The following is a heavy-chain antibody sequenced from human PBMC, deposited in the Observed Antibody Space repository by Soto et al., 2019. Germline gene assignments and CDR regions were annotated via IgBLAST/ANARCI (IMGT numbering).Heavy chain of an antibody. CDR1: GFTFSSYA. Sequence: EVQLVESRGGVVQPGGSLRLSCAASGFTFSSYAMHWVRQAPGKGLEYVSAISSNGGSTYYANSVKGRFTISRDNSKNTLYLQMVSLRAEDMAVYYCARDGGGYYLDYWGQGTLVTVSS. CDR2: ISSNGGST. D-gene: IGHD2-15*01. CDR3: ARDGGGYYLDY. V-gene: IGHV3-64*01. J-gene: IGHJ4*02.